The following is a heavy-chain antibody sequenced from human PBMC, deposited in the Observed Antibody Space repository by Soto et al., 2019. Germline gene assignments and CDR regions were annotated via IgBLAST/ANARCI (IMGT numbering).Heavy chain of an antibody. CDR3: ARQDSDSGSYYLWFDP. Sequence: GESLKISCKGSGYSFTTYWINWVRQMPGKGLEWMGRIDPSDSYTIYSPSFQGHVTFSADKSITTAYLQWSSLKASDTAIYYCARQDSDSGSYYLWFDPWGQGTLVTVSS. D-gene: IGHD3-10*01. J-gene: IGHJ5*02. V-gene: IGHV5-10-1*01. CDR1: GYSFTTYW. CDR2: IDPSDSYT.